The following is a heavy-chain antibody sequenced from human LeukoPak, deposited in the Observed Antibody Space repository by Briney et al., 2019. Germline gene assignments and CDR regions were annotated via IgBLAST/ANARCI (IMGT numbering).Heavy chain of an antibody. CDR2: IYYSGST. CDR1: GGSISSYY. Sequence: PSETLSLTCTVSGGSISSYYWSWIRQPPGKGLEWIGYIYYSGSTNYNPSLKSRVTISVDTSKNQFSLKLNSVTAADTAVYYCARVEVFDDILTGYSYFDYWGQGTLVTVSS. CDR3: ARVEVFDDILTGYSYFDY. D-gene: IGHD3-9*01. J-gene: IGHJ4*02. V-gene: IGHV4-59*01.